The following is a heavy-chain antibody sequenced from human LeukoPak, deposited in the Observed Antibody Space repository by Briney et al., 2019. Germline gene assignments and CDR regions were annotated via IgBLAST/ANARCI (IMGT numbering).Heavy chain of an antibody. CDR3: ARGLNYDFWSGYDFNWFDP. Sequence: PGGSLRLSCAASGFTFSSYEMNWVRLAPGKGLEWVSYISSSGSTIYYADSVKGRFTISRGNAKSSLYLQMNSLRAEDTAVYYCARGLNYDFWSGYDFNWFDPWGQGTLVTVSS. CDR1: GFTFSSYE. D-gene: IGHD3-3*01. V-gene: IGHV3-48*03. CDR2: ISSSGSTI. J-gene: IGHJ5*02.